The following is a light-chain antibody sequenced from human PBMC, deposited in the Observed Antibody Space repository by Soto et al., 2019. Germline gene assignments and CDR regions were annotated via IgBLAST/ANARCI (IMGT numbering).Light chain of an antibody. V-gene: IGLV2-14*03. J-gene: IGLJ1*01. CDR3: SSYTSSTTPYV. CDR1: SSDVGGYNY. Sequence: QSVLTQPASVSGSPGQSITISCTGTSSDVGGYNYVSWYQRHPGKAPKLMIFDVSNRPSGVSNRFSGSKSANTASLTISGLQAEDEADYFCSSYTSSTTPYVFGTGTKDTVL. CDR2: DVS.